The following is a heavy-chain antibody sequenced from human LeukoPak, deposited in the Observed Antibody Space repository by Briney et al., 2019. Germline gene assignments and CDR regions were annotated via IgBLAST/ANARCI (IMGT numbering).Heavy chain of an antibody. Sequence: GGSLRLSCAASGFTFSCYAMSWVRQAPGKGLEWVSAISGSGGSTYYADSVKGRFTISRDNSKNTLYLQMNSLRAEDTAVYYCAKGSSSGWSYYYYYMDVWGKGTTVTVSS. CDR1: GFTFSCYA. CDR2: ISGSGGST. J-gene: IGHJ6*03. CDR3: AKGSSSGWSYYYYYMDV. V-gene: IGHV3-23*01. D-gene: IGHD6-19*01.